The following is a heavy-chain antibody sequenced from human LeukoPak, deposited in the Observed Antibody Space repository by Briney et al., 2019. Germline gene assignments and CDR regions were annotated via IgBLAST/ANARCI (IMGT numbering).Heavy chain of an antibody. CDR3: AREITVTRPFDY. J-gene: IGHJ4*02. CDR2: ISASGST. D-gene: IGHD4-17*01. V-gene: IGHV4-4*07. Sequence: PSETLSLTCTVSNGSISIYYWSGVRQPAGKGLEWIGRISASGSTNYNPSLKSRVTMSLDTSKNQFSLKLSSVTAADTAVYYCAREITVTRPFDYWGRGTLVTVSS. CDR1: NGSISIYY.